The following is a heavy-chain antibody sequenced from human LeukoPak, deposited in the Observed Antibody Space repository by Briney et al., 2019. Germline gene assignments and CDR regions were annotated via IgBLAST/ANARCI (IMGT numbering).Heavy chain of an antibody. J-gene: IGHJ5*02. CDR3: ARGGSGYALNWFDP. Sequence: SVTLSLTCTVSGGSIGSYYWSWIRQPPGKGLEWIGHICYSGSNNYNPSLKSRVTISVDTSKNQFSLKLSSVTAADTAVYYCARGGSGYALNWFDPWGQGTLVTVPS. V-gene: IGHV4-59*01. CDR1: GGSIGSYY. CDR2: ICYSGSN. D-gene: IGHD5-12*01.